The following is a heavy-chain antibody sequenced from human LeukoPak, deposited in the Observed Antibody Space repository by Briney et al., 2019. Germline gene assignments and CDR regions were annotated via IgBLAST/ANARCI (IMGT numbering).Heavy chain of an antibody. CDR1: GFTFSSYG. CDR2: IKQDGSEK. D-gene: IGHD3-16*01. J-gene: IGHJ4*02. V-gene: IGHV3-7*01. Sequence: GGSLRLSCAASGFTFSSYGMHWVRQAPGKGLEWVANIKQDGSEKYYVDSVKGRFAISRDNAKNSLYLQMNSLRAEDTAVYYCARDLGYTEHWGQGTLVTVSS. CDR3: ARDLGYTEH.